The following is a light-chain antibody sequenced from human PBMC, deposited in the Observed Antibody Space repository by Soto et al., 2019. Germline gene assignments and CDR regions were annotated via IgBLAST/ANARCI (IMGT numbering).Light chain of an antibody. Sequence: QSALTQPASVSGSPGQSIAISCTGTSSDVGSSNLLSWYQHHPGKAPKLIIYEGTRRPSGVSGRFSGSMSGNTASLTISGLQAEDEAEYYCCSFARGSTSYVFGTGTKLTVL. CDR1: SSDVGSSNL. CDR3: CSFARGSTSYV. CDR2: EGT. J-gene: IGLJ1*01. V-gene: IGLV2-23*01.